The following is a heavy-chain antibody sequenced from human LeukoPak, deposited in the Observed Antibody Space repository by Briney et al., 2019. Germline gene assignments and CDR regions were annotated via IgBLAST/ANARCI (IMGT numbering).Heavy chain of an antibody. CDR3: ARHYYGSGSWDPDAFDI. Sequence: SETLSLTCAVYGGSLSGYYWSWIRQPPGKGLEWIGYIYYSGSTNYNPSLKSRVTISVDTSKNQFSLKLSSVTAADTAVYYCARHYYGSGSWDPDAFDIWGQGTMVTVSS. D-gene: IGHD3-10*01. J-gene: IGHJ3*02. CDR2: IYYSGST. V-gene: IGHV4-59*08. CDR1: GGSLSGYY.